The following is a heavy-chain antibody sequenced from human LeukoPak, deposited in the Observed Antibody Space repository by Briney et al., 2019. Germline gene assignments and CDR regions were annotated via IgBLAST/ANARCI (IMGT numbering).Heavy chain of an antibody. CDR3: ARDRAAVFDYYGSGSYNY. Sequence: SGGSLRLSCAASGFTFSSYSMYWVRQAPGKGLEWVSSISSSSSYIYYADSVKSRFTISRDNAKNSLYLQMNSLRAEDTAVYYCARDRAAVFDYYGSGSYNYWGQGTLVTVSS. V-gene: IGHV3-21*01. CDR2: ISSSSSYI. D-gene: IGHD3-10*01. J-gene: IGHJ4*02. CDR1: GFTFSSYS.